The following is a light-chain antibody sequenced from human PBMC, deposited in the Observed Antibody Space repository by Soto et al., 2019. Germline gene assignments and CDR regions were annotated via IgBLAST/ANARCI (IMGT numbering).Light chain of an antibody. J-gene: IGLJ3*02. CDR1: NIGGKS. Sequence: SYELTQPPSVSMAPGQTAGITCGGNNIGGKSVHWYQHKPGQAPVLVVYDDIDRPSGIPDRFSGSKSDNTASLTISRVEAWDEADYYCQVLDSGSDHWVFGRGTKVTVL. V-gene: IGLV3-21*02. CDR3: QVLDSGSDHWV. CDR2: DDI.